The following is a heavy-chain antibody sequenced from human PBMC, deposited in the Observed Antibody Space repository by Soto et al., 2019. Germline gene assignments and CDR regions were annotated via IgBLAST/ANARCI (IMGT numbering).Heavy chain of an antibody. J-gene: IGHJ4*02. CDR2: ISSNGGST. V-gene: IGHV3-64D*06. CDR1: GFAFSNYA. Sequence: GGSLRLSCSVFGFAFSNYAMHLVRQAPGKGLQYVSSISSNGGSTYYADSVKGRFTISRDNSKNTLYLQMSSLRVEDTAVYYCVKDRYVDYWGQGNLVTVSS. CDR3: VKDRYVDY.